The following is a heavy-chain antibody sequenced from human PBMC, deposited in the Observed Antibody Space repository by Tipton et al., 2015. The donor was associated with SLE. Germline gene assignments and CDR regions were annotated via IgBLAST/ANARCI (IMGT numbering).Heavy chain of an antibody. CDR3: ARDSIIFRGVGGFDY. V-gene: IGHV4-30-4*01. CDR2: IYHSGNT. CDR1: GGSISSGDYY. J-gene: IGHJ4*02. Sequence: TLSLTCTVSGGSISSGDYYWSWIRQPPGKGLEWIGEIYHSGNTNYNPSLKSRVTISVDKSKNQLSLKLSSVTAADTAVYYCARDSIIFRGVGGFDYWGQGTLVTVSS. D-gene: IGHD3-10*01.